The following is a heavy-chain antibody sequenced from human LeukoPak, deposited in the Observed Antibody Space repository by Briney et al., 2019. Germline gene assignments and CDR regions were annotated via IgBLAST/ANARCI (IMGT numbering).Heavy chain of an antibody. CDR1: GFTFSSYG. CDR3: VKDRASYYEFWSGYLFDY. J-gene: IGHJ4*02. Sequence: GGSLRLSCAASGFTFSSYGMHWVRQAPGKGLEWVAFIRYDGSNKYYADSVKGRFTISRDNSNNTLYLQMNSLRAEDTAVYYCVKDRASYYEFWSGYLFDYWGQGTLVTVSP. D-gene: IGHD3-3*01. V-gene: IGHV3-30*02. CDR2: IRYDGSNK.